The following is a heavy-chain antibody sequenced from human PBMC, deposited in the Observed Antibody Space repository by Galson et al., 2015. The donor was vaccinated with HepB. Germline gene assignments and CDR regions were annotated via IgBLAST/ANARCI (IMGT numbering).Heavy chain of an antibody. J-gene: IGHJ4*02. CDR3: ARQLYYYDSSGYLDLVGY. CDR1: GYSFTSYW. CDR2: IDPSDSYT. V-gene: IGHV5-10-1*01. Sequence: SGAEVKRPGESLRISCKGSGYSFTSYWISWVRQMPGKGLEWMGRIDPSDSYTNYSPSFQGHVTISADKSISTAYLQWSSLKASDTAMYYCARQLYYYDSSGYLDLVGYWGQGTLVTVSP. D-gene: IGHD3-22*01.